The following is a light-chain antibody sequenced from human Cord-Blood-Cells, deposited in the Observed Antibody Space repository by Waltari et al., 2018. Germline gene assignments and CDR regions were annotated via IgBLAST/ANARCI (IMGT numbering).Light chain of an antibody. V-gene: IGKV3-11*01. CDR2: DAS. Sequence: EIVLTQSPATLSLSPGERATVSCRASQSVSSYLAWYQQKPGQAPRLLIYDASNRAPGIPARFSGSGSVTDFTLTISSLEPEDFAVYYCQQRSNWPPITFGQGTRLEIK. CDR3: QQRSNWPPIT. CDR1: QSVSSY. J-gene: IGKJ5*01.